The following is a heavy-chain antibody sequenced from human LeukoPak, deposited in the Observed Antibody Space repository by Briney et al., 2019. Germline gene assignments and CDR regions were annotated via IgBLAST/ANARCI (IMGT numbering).Heavy chain of an antibody. CDR1: GFTFSSYG. Sequence: QPGGSLRLSCAASGFTFSSYGMHWVRQAPGKGLEWVAVISYDGSNKYYADSVKGRFTISRDNSKNTLYLQMNSLRAEDTAVYYCATSCYRYSSSWCHDAFDIWGQGTMVTVSS. CDR2: ISYDGSNK. CDR3: ATSCYRYSSSWCHDAFDI. J-gene: IGHJ3*02. V-gene: IGHV3-30*03. D-gene: IGHD6-13*01.